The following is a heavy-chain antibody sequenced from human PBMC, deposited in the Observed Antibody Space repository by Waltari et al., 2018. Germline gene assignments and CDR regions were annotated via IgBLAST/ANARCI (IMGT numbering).Heavy chain of an antibody. CDR2: IYHSGST. CDR3: ARHADTAMAFQYWYFDL. Sequence: QVQLQESGPGLVKPSETLSLTCAVSGYSISRGYYWGWIRQPPGKGLEWIGSIYHSGSTDYNPSLKSRATISVDTSKNQCTLKRSSVTAADTAVYYWARHADTAMAFQYWYFDLWGRGTLVTVSS. J-gene: IGHJ2*01. V-gene: IGHV4-38-2*01. CDR1: GYSISRGYY. D-gene: IGHD5-18*01.